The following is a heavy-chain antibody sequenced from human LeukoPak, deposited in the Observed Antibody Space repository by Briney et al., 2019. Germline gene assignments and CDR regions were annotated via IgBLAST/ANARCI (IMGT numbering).Heavy chain of an antibody. D-gene: IGHD5-12*01. CDR2: IYPGDSDT. J-gene: IGHJ4*02. Sequence: GEALKISYKGSGYSFTSYWIGWVRPIPGKGLGWMGIIYPGDSDTRYSPSFQSQVTISADKSISTAYLQWSSLKASDTAMYYCARQAVATTPPGYWGQGTLVTVSS. CDR1: GYSFTSYW. CDR3: ARQAVATTPPGY. V-gene: IGHV5-51*01.